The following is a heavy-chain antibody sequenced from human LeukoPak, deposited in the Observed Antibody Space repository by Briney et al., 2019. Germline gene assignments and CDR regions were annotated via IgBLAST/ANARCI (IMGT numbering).Heavy chain of an antibody. CDR1: GFTVSSNY. CDR3: AKDPGISVAGPSYMDV. Sequence: GGSLRLSCAASGFTVSSNYMSWVRQAPGKGLEWVSVSYSGGSTYYADSVKGRFTISRDNSKNTLYLQMNSLRAEDTAVYYCAKDPGISVAGPSYMDVWGKGTTVTISS. V-gene: IGHV3-66*01. J-gene: IGHJ6*03. D-gene: IGHD6-19*01. CDR2: SYSGGST.